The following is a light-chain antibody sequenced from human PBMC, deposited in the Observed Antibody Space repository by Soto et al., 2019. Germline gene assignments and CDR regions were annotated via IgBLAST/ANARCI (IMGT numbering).Light chain of an antibody. CDR3: CSFTSTNTWV. J-gene: IGLJ3*02. CDR2: QVT. Sequence: QSVLTQPASVSGSPGQSITISCTGTSSDVGHYNYVSWFQQQPGKAPQLMIYQVTDRPSGVSNRFSGSKSGYTASLTISGLQAEDEADYYCCSFTSTNTWVFGGGTKLTVL. V-gene: IGLV2-14*01. CDR1: SSDVGHYNY.